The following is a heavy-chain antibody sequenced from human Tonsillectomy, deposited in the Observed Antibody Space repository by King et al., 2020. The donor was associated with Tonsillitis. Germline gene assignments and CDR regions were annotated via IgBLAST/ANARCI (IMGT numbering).Heavy chain of an antibody. J-gene: IGHJ6*03. CDR1: GGSLSSFY. D-gene: IGHD2-21*02. CDR3: ARSDLFGDSNDPYYYMDV. CDR2: IYYIGST. V-gene: IGHV4-59*01. Sequence: QLQESGPGLVKPSETLSLTCTVSGGSLSSFYWNWIRQPPGKGLEWIGYIYYIGSTNYNPSLKSRVTISVDTSKNQFSLKLSSVTAADTAMYFCARSDLFGDSNDPYYYMDVGGNGTTVTVSS.